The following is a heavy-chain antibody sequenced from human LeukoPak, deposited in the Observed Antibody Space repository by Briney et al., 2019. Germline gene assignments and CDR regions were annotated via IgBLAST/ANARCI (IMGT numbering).Heavy chain of an antibody. CDR1: GFTFIYYW. CDR2: MKQDGSEK. Sequence: AGGSLRLSCAASGFTFIYYWMSWVRQAPGKGLEWVANMKQDGSEKYSVASVKGRFTISRDNAKNSLYLQMNSLRAEDTAVYYCARGSTLGEYYDFWSGQVPFDIWGQGTMVTVSS. J-gene: IGHJ3*02. CDR3: ARGSTLGEYYDFWSGQVPFDI. V-gene: IGHV3-7*04. D-gene: IGHD3-3*01.